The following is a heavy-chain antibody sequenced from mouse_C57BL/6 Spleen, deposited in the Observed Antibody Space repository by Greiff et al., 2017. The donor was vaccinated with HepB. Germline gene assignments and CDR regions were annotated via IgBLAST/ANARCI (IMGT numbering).Heavy chain of an antibody. D-gene: IGHD2-3*01. CDR3: AGVRGDGYYAMDY. Sequence: VQLKESGPELVKPGASVKISCKASGYAFSSSWMNWVKQRPGKGLEWIGRIYPGDGDTNYNGKFKGKATLTADKSSSTAYMQLSSLTSEDSAVYFCAGVRGDGYYAMDYWGQGTSVTVSS. V-gene: IGHV1-82*01. J-gene: IGHJ4*01. CDR2: IYPGDGDT. CDR1: GYAFSSSW.